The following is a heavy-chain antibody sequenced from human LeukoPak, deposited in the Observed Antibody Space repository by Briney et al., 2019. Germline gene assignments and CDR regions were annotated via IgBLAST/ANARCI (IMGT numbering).Heavy chain of an antibody. CDR3: AKEGTPKDYGDYLN. CDR2: IWYDGSNK. V-gene: IGHV3-33*06. CDR1: GFTFSSYG. D-gene: IGHD4-17*01. J-gene: IGHJ4*02. Sequence: PGRSLRLSCAASGFTFSSYGMHWVRQAPGKGLEWVAVIWYDGSNKYYADSVKGRFTISRDNSKNTLYLQMNSLRAEDTAVYYCAKEGTPKDYGDYLNWGQGTLVTVSS.